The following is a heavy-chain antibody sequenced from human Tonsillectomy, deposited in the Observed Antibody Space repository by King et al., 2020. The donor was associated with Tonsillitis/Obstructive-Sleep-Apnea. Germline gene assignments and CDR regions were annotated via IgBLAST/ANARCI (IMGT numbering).Heavy chain of an antibody. J-gene: IGHJ1*01. CDR2: INSDGSST. V-gene: IGHV3-74*01. Sequence: VQLVESGGGLVQPGGSLRLSCAASGFTFSSYWMHWGRQAPGKGLVWVSRINSDGSSTSYADSVKGRFTISRDNAKNTLYLQMNSLRAEDTAVYYCARTSSNQPGDGYFQHWGQGTLVTVSS. CDR1: GFTFSSYW. D-gene: IGHD2-2*01. CDR3: ARTSSNQPGDGYFQH.